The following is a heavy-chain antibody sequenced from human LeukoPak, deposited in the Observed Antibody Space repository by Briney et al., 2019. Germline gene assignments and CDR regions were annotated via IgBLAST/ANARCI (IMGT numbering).Heavy chain of an antibody. J-gene: IGHJ4*02. V-gene: IGHV1-3*01. CDR1: GYTFTDYA. D-gene: IGHD6-13*01. CDR3: ARDLYGSTWYIFDY. CDR2: INAGDGNT. Sequence: ASVKVSCKASGYTFTDYAIHWVRQAPGQRLEWMGWINAGDGNTKYSQNFQGRVTITGDTSSSTTYMDLSSLRSEDTAVYYCARDLYGSTWYIFDYWGQGTLVTVSS.